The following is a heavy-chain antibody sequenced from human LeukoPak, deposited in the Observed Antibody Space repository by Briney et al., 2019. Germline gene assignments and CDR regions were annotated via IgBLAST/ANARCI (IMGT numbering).Heavy chain of an antibody. CDR2: ITDAVGST. CDR3: AKEIFSGLLYIDY. CDR1: GFXFSSSS. Sequence: SLRLSCAASGFXFSSSSISXVXQAPGKGXXWXSAITDAVGSTHYADSVEGRFTISSDNSKNTVYLQMNSLRPEDMAVYYCAKEIFSGLLYIDYWGQGTLVTVSS. V-gene: IGHV3-23*01. D-gene: IGHD5-12*01. J-gene: IGHJ4*02.